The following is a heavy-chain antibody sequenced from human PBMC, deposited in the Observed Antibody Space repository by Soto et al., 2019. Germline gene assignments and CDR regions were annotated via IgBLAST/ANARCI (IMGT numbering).Heavy chain of an antibody. CDR2: ISAYNGNT. D-gene: IGHD3-22*01. Sequence: GASVKVSCKASGYTFTSYGISWVRQAPGQGLEWMGWISAYNGNTNYAQKLQGRVTMTTDTSTSTAYMELRSLRSDDTAVYYCARERADYYDSSGYYYDVKRWFDPWGQGTLVTVSS. CDR3: ARERADYYDSSGYYYDVKRWFDP. J-gene: IGHJ5*02. V-gene: IGHV1-18*01. CDR1: GYTFTSYG.